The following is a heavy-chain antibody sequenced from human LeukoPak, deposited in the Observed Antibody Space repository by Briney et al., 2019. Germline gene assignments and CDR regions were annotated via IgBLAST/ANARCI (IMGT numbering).Heavy chain of an antibody. J-gene: IGHJ6*03. V-gene: IGHV3-23*01. CDR1: GFTFSSYA. CDR3: AKGRSGSRYYYYYYMDV. CDR2: ISGSGGST. D-gene: IGHD1-26*01. Sequence: PGGSLRLSCAASGFTFSSYAMSWVRQAPGKGLEWVSAISGSGGSTYYADSVKGRFTISRDNSKNTLYLQMNSLRAEDTAVYYCAKGRSGSRYYYYYYMDVWGKGTTVTVSS.